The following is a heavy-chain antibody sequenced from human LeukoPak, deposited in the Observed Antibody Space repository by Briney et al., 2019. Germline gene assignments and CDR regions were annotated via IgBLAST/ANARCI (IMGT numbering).Heavy chain of an antibody. CDR1: GGSFSGYY. Sequence: SETLSPTCAVYGGSFSGYYWSWIRQPPGKGLEWIGEINHSGSTNYNPSLKSRVTISVDTSKNQFSLKLSSVTAADTAVYYCARGLNYGSGRTFDYWGQGTLVTVSS. J-gene: IGHJ4*02. D-gene: IGHD3-10*01. CDR3: ARGLNYGSGRTFDY. V-gene: IGHV4-34*01. CDR2: INHSGST.